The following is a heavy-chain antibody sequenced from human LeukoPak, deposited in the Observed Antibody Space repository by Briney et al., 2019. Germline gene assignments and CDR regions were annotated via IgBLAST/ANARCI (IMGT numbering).Heavy chain of an antibody. D-gene: IGHD2-15*01. CDR3: ARDHCSGGSCYYYYYMDV. CDR1: GGSISSYY. J-gene: IGHJ6*03. CDR2: IYTSGST. Sequence: PSETLSLTCTVSGGSISSYYWSWIRQPAGKGLEWIGRIYTSGSTNYNPSLKSRVTISVDKSKNQFSLKLSSVTAADTAVYYCARDHCSGGSCYYYYYMDVWGKGTAGTVSS. V-gene: IGHV4-4*07.